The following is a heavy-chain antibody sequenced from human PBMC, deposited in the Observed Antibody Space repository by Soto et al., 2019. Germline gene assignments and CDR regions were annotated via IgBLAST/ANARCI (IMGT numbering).Heavy chain of an antibody. Sequence: LGESLKLSCKGSGYKFTSFWLNWVRQIPGKGLEWVGRIDPTDSFTNYSPPFEGLVTISVDKSISTAYLQWSTLQASDTAIYYCARPASGGSRDAFDIWGQGTTVTV. D-gene: IGHD2-15*01. V-gene: IGHV5-10-1*01. CDR1: GYKFTSFW. CDR3: ARPASGGSRDAFDI. CDR2: IDPTDSFT. J-gene: IGHJ3*02.